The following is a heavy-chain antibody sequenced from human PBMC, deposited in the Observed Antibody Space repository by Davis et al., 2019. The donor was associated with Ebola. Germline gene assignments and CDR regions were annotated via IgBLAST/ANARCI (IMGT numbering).Heavy chain of an antibody. CDR1: GFTFSSYW. Sequence: GESLKISCAASGFTFSSYWMSWVRQTPGKGLEWVANIKQDGSEKYYVDSVKDRLTISRDNAKNSLYLQMNSLRGEDTAFYYCAKGRTIPLALDFWGRGTLVTVSS. D-gene: IGHD2-2*02. CDR2: IKQDGSEK. V-gene: IGHV3-7*03. CDR3: AKGRTIPLALDF. J-gene: IGHJ4*02.